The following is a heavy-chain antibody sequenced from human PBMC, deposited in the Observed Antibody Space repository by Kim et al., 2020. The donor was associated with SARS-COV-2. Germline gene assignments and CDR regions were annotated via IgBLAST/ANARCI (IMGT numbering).Heavy chain of an antibody. Sequence: VGSLRLSCAASGFTFSSYAMSWVRQAPGKGLEWVSAISGSGGSTYYADSVKGRFTISRDNSKNTLYLQMNSLRAEDTAVYYCAKEGHDILTGYYGYYYYGMDVWGQGTTVTVSS. J-gene: IGHJ6*02. CDR1: GFTFSSYA. CDR3: AKEGHDILTGYYGYYYYGMDV. CDR2: ISGSGGST. D-gene: IGHD3-9*01. V-gene: IGHV3-23*01.